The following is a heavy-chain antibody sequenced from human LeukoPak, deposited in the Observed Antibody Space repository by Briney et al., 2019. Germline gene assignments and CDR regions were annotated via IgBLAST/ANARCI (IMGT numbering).Heavy chain of an antibody. D-gene: IGHD5-24*01. CDR3: ARGSLEMATILYYFDY. V-gene: IGHV3-30*03. CDR2: ISYDGSNK. CDR1: GFTFSSYG. Sequence: GGSLRLSCAASGFTFSSYGMHWVRQAPGKGLEWVAVISYDGSNKYYADSVKGRFTISRDNSKNTLYLQMNSLRAEDTAVYYCARGSLEMATILYYFDYWGQGTLVTVSS. J-gene: IGHJ4*02.